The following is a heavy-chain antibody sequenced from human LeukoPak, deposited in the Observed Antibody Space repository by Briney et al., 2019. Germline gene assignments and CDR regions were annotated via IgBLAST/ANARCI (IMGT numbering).Heavy chain of an antibody. CDR3: ARVTSRDGYNWDFDY. CDR1: GGSISSYY. V-gene: IGHV4-59*01. Sequence: SETLSLTCTVSGGSISSYYWSWIRQPPGKGLEWIGYIYYSGSTNYNPSLKGRVTISVDTSKNQFSLKLSSVTAADTAVYYCARVTSRDGYNWDFDYWGQGTLVTVSS. CDR2: IYYSGST. J-gene: IGHJ4*02. D-gene: IGHD5-24*01.